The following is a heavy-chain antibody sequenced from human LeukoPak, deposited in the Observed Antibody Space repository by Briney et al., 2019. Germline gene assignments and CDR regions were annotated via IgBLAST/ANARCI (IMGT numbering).Heavy chain of an antibody. CDR3: ARPVSIAAAGTVTYFDY. CDR1: GGSISSYY. Sequence: PSETLSLTCTVSGGSISSYYWSWIRQPPGKGLEWIGYIYYSGSTNYNPSLKSRVTISVDTSKNQFSLKLSSVTAADTAVYYCARPVSIAAAGTVTYFDYWGQGTLVTVSS. V-gene: IGHV4-59*08. J-gene: IGHJ4*02. CDR2: IYYSGST. D-gene: IGHD6-13*01.